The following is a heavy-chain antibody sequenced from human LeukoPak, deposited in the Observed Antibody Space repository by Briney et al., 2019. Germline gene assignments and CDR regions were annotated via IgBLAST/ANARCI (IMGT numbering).Heavy chain of an antibody. CDR3: AREVGGYDSSGGIDY. Sequence: GGSLRLSCAASGFTFSSYGMHWVRQAPGKGLGWVAVIWYDGSNKYYAGSVKGRFTISRDNSKNTLYLQMNSLRAEDTAVYYCAREVGGYDSSGGIDYWGQGTLVTVSS. J-gene: IGHJ4*02. CDR2: IWYDGSNK. D-gene: IGHD3-22*01. V-gene: IGHV3-33*01. CDR1: GFTFSSYG.